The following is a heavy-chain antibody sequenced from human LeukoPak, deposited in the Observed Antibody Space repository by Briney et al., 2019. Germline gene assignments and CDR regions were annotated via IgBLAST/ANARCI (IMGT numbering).Heavy chain of an antibody. J-gene: IGHJ5*02. D-gene: IGHD3-3*01. CDR2: IYYSGST. CDR3: ARAVRFLEWPNWFDP. CDR1: GGSFSGYY. Sequence: SETLSLTCAVYGGSFSGYYWSWIRQHPGKGLEWIGYIYYSGSTYYNPSLKSRVTISVDTSKNQFSLKLSSVTAADTAVYYCARAVRFLEWPNWFDPWGQGTLVTVSS. V-gene: IGHV4-31*11.